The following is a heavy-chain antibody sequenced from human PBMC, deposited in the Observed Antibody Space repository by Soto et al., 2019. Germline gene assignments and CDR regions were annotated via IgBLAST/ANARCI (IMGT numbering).Heavy chain of an antibody. D-gene: IGHD6-13*01. CDR1: GASMNSYH. V-gene: IGHV4-4*07. J-gene: IGHJ5*02. Sequence: SETLSLTCTVSGASMNSYHWSWIRQPAGKGLEWIGHIHSSGSTNYNPSLKSRVTMSVDTSKNQFSLRLMSLTAADTAVYYCARDQGVAAAGITWFDPRGQGSLVTVSS. CDR2: IHSSGST. CDR3: ARDQGVAAAGITWFDP.